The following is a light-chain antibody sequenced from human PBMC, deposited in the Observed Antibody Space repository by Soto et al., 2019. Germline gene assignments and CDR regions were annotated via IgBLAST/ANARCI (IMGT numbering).Light chain of an antibody. J-gene: IGKJ3*01. Sequence: EIVLTQSPATLSLSPGERATLSCRASQSVSSYLAWYQQKPGQAPRLLIYDASSRATGIPSRFSGSGSGTHFTFTIIFLEPEACVVNYFQHRSHLITFGPGTNVDIK. CDR2: DAS. V-gene: IGKV3-11*01. CDR3: QHRSHLIT. CDR1: QSVSSY.